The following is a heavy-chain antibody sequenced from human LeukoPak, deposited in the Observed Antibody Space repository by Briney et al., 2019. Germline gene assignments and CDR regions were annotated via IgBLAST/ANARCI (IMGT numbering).Heavy chain of an antibody. Sequence: GSSLRLSCVGSGSEFIFAGHGMHWVRQVPGKGLEWVAVIWYDGSHRDSGNSVKARFTISRDNSKDTLYLDMTSLRGEDTGIYYCVKWRPARGCCAPFDNWGPGTVVIVSS. CDR1: GSEFIFAGHG. CDR3: VKWRPARGCCAPFDN. D-gene: IGHD6-25*01. CDR2: IWYDGSHR. J-gene: IGHJ4*02. V-gene: IGHV3-33*01.